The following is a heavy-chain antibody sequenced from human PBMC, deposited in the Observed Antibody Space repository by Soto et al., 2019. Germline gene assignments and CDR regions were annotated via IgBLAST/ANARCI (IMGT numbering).Heavy chain of an antibody. CDR2: ISSSGSTI. V-gene: IGHV3-48*03. Sequence: GGSLRLSCAASGFTFSSYEMNWVRQAPGKGLEWVSYISSSGSTIYYADSVKGRFTISRDNAKNSLYLQMNSLRAEDTAVYYCARVWTLTYYGMDVWGHGTTVTVSS. J-gene: IGHJ6*02. CDR1: GFTFSSYE. CDR3: ARVWTLTYYGMDV. D-gene: IGHD3-3*01.